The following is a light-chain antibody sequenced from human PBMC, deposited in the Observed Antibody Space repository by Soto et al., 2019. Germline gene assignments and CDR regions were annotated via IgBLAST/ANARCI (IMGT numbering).Light chain of an antibody. J-gene: IGKJ5*01. CDR3: QQYGASPIT. CDR1: QTVPSSY. CDR2: GAS. Sequence: GLTQPPGTLSLPPGERATLSCSASQTVPSSYFAWYQQKPGQAPRLLIYGASSRATGIPDRFSGSWSGTDFSLTISRLEAEDVAVYYCQQYGASPITFGQATRLEFK. V-gene: IGKV3-20*01.